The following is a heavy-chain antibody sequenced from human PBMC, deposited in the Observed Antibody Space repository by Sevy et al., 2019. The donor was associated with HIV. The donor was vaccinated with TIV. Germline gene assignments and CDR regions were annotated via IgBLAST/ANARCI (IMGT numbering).Heavy chain of an antibody. Sequence: SETLSLTCIVSGDSISSGDYYWTWIRQPPGKGLEWIGYIYYSGSTYYNPSLKNRVIISIETSKNQFSLQLTSVTAADTAVYYCVRERRDGSHDGLDVWGPGTLVTVSS. V-gene: IGHV4-30-4*01. CDR1: GDSISSGDYY. D-gene: IGHD5-12*01. J-gene: IGHJ3*01. CDR3: VRERRDGSHDGLDV. CDR2: IYYSGST.